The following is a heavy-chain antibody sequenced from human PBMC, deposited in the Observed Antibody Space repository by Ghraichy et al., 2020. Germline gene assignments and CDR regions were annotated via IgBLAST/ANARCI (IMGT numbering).Heavy chain of an antibody. CDR2: IIPIFGTA. V-gene: IGHV1-69*13. CDR3: ARDRGGYSYGPFDY. D-gene: IGHD5-18*01. CDR1: GGTFSSYA. J-gene: IGHJ4*02. Sequence: SVKVSCKASGGTFSSYAISWVRQAPGQGLEWMGGIIPIFGTANYAQKFQGRVTITADESTSTAYMELSSLRSEDTAVYYCARDRGGYSYGPFDYWGQGTLVTVSS.